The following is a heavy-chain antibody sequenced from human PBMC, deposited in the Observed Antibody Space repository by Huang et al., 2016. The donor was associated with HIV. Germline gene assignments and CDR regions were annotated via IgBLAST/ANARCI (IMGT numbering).Heavy chain of an antibody. D-gene: IGHD3-3*01. CDR3: ARGPIRFLAWLLNFDY. CDR1: GFTFSSYG. V-gene: IGHV3-30*03. CDR2: ISYDEDNK. J-gene: IGHJ4*02. Sequence: QILLIESGGGVVQPGRSLRLSCSASGFTFSSYGMHWVRQAPGKGLEWVAVISYDEDNKYYADSVRGRFTISRDNSKNTLYLQMNSRRIEDTAVYYCARGPIRFLAWLLNFDYWGQGALVTVSS.